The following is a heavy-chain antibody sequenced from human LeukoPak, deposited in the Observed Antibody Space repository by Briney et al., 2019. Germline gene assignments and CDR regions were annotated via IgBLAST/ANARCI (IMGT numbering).Heavy chain of an antibody. V-gene: IGHV7-4-1*02. Sequence: GASVKVSCKASGYTFPTSAMNWVRQAPGQGLEWMGWINTNTGNPTYAQGFTGRFVFSLDTSVSTAYLQISSLKAEDTAIYCCARDHVKLGSSFHPFDAFDVWGQGTLVTVSS. CDR1: GYTFPTSA. CDR2: INTNTGNP. CDR3: ARDHVKLGSSFHPFDAFDV. D-gene: IGHD2-2*01. J-gene: IGHJ3*01.